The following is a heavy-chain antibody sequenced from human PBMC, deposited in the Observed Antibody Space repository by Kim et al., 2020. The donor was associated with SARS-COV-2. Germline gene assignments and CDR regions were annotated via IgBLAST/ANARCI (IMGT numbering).Heavy chain of an antibody. J-gene: IGHJ4*02. V-gene: IGHV1-8*01. Sequence: SAQKFQGRLTMTRNTSITTAYMELSSMRSEDTAVYCCARRNTVTTRTLDFWGQGTLVTVSS. D-gene: IGHD4-17*01. CDR3: ARRNTVTTRTLDF.